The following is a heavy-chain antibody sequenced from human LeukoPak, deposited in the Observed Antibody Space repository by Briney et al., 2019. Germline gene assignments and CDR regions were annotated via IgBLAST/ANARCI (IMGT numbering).Heavy chain of an antibody. D-gene: IGHD1-26*01. V-gene: IGHV1-18*01. J-gene: IGHJ4*02. CDR1: GYTLSNYD. CDR3: ARVDSGRYYGHDY. Sequence: ASVKVPCKASGYTLSNYDISWVRQAPGQGLEWMGWISVYNGNTNYAQKFQGRVTMTTDTSTSTAYMELRSLRSDDTAMYYCARVDSGRYYGHDYWGQGTLATVTS. CDR2: ISVYNGNT.